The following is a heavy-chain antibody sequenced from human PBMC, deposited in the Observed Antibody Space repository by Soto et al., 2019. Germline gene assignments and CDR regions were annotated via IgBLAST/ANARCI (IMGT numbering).Heavy chain of an antibody. CDR3: ARAGGTTVTGLWHFDS. CDR1: GFTFNTYS. CDR2: IWYDGTQK. J-gene: IGHJ4*02. V-gene: IGHV3-33*01. Sequence: QVQLEESGGGVVQPGRSLRLSCEASGFTFNTYSMHWVRQPPGKGLEWLAAIWYDGTQKYYADSVNGRFIISRDNSKKKLYLEMNRLSAEDTAVYYCARAGGTTVTGLWHFDSWGQGTLVTVSS. D-gene: IGHD4-17*01.